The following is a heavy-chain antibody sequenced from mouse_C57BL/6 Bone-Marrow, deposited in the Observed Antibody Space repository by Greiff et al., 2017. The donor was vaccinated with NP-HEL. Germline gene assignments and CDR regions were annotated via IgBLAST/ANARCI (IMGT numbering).Heavy chain of an antibody. CDR3: AREAYGIGWAMDY. V-gene: IGHV1-50*01. CDR2: LDPSDSYT. CDR1: GYTFTSYW. D-gene: IGHD6-5*01. Sequence: VQLQQPGAELVKPGASVKLSCKASGYTFTSYWMQWVKQRPGQGLEWIGELDPSDSYTNYNQKFKGKATLTVDTSSSTAYMQLSSLTSEDSAVYYCAREAYGIGWAMDYWGQGTSVTVSS. J-gene: IGHJ4*01.